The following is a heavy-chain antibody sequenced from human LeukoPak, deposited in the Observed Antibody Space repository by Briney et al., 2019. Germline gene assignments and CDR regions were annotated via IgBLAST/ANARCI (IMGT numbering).Heavy chain of an antibody. J-gene: IGHJ4*02. CDR1: GFTVITND. Sequence: GGSLRLSCAASGFTVITNDMTWVRQATGKGLEWVSVLYSDGNTKYADSVQGRFTISRDNSKSTLYLEMNSLSPDDTAVYYCARGVEPLAANTLAYWGQGTLVTVSS. CDR3: ARGVEPLAANTLAY. V-gene: IGHV3-53*01. CDR2: LYSDGNT. D-gene: IGHD1-14*01.